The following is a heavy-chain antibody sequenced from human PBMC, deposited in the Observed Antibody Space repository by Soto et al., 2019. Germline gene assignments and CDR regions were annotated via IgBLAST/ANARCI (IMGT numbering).Heavy chain of an antibody. CDR1: GFTFNNYA. CDR3: ARDISGWYLGPDY. J-gene: IGHJ4*02. Sequence: PGGSLRLSCAASGFTFNNYAMNWVRQAPGKGLEWVATISGTGGSTYYADSVKGRFTISRDNSKNTLYLQMNSLRAEDTAVYYCARDISGWYLGPDYWGQGTLVTVSS. CDR2: ISGTGGST. V-gene: IGHV3-23*01. D-gene: IGHD6-19*01.